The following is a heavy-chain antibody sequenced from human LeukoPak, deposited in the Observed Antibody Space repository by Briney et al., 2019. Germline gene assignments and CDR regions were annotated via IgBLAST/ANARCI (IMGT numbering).Heavy chain of an antibody. CDR1: GFTFSSYG. V-gene: IGHV3-30*02. Sequence: PGGSLRLSCAASGFTFSSYGMHWVRQAPGKGLEWVAFIRYDGSNKYYADSVKGRFTISRDNSKSTLYLQMNSLRAEDTAVYYCAKDRNNKQSMVRGPLPWFDPWGQGTLVTVSS. CDR3: AKDRNNKQSMVRGPLPWFDP. D-gene: IGHD3-10*01. CDR2: IRYDGSNK. J-gene: IGHJ5*02.